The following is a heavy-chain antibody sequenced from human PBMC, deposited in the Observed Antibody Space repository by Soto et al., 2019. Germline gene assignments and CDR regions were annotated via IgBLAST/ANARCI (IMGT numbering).Heavy chain of an antibody. Sequence: QVQLQQWGAGLLKPSETLSLTCAVYGGSFSGYYWSWIRQPPGKGLEWIGEINHSGSTNYNPSLKSGVTISVDTSKNQFSLKLSSVTAADTAVYYCARKAEDIVVVPAAISAFDIWGQGTMVTVSS. CDR1: GGSFSGYY. CDR2: INHSGST. D-gene: IGHD2-2*01. V-gene: IGHV4-34*01. CDR3: ARKAEDIVVVPAAISAFDI. J-gene: IGHJ3*02.